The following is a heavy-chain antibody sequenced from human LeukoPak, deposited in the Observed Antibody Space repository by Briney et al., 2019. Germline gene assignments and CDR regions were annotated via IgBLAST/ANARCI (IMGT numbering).Heavy chain of an antibody. D-gene: IGHD5-18*01. CDR1: GYTFTSYA. CDR3: AREAVEIQLFNWFDP. CDR2: INTNTGNP. Sequence: ASVKVSCKASGYTFTSYAMNWVRQAPGQGLEWMGWINTNTGNPTYAQGFTGRFVFSLDTSVSTAYLQISSLKAEDTAVYYCAREAVEIQLFNWFDPWGQGTLVTVSS. J-gene: IGHJ5*02. V-gene: IGHV7-4-1*02.